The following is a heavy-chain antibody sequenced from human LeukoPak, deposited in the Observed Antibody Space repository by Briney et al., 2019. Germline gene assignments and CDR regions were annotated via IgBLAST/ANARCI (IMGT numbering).Heavy chain of an antibody. D-gene: IGHD1-26*01. CDR2: ISYDGSNK. V-gene: IGHV3-30*18. Sequence: GGSLRLSCAASGFTFSSYGMHWVRQAPGKGLEWVAVISYDGSNKYYADSVKGRFTISRDNSKNTLCLQMNSLRAEDTAVNYCAKSSSGSYWDYFDYWGQGTLVTVSS. CDR3: AKSSSGSYWDYFDY. J-gene: IGHJ4*02. CDR1: GFTFSSYG.